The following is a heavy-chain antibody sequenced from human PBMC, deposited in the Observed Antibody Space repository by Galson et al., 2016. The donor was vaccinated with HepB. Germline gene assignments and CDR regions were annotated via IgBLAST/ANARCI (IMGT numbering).Heavy chain of an antibody. V-gene: IGHV3-23*01. CDR2: LSGSGGSP. J-gene: IGHJ4*02. CDR1: GFIFRNYG. D-gene: IGHD3-22*01. CDR3: AKDAVSFDSSGYYYANLDY. Sequence: SLRLSCASSGFIFRNYGMSWVRQAPGKGLEWVSGLSGSGGSPYYADSVRVRDTIARDNSKNTLYLQMSSRRADDTAIYYCAKDAVSFDSSGYYYANLDYWGQGTLVTFSS.